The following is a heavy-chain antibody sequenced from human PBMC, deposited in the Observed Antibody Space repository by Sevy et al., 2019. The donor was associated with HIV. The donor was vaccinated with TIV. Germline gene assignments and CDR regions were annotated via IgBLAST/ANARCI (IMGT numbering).Heavy chain of an antibody. V-gene: IGHV3-48*03. Sequence: GGSLRLSCAASGFGFSSYEMNWVRQAPGKGLEWLSYISNSGSSVYYSDSVRGRFTISRDNARNSLYLQMNSLRAEDTAVYYCARDLPPSATTVAHFDCWGQGTLVTVSS. CDR2: ISNSGSSV. J-gene: IGHJ4*02. CDR1: GFGFSSYE. D-gene: IGHD4-17*01. CDR3: ARDLPPSATTVAHFDC.